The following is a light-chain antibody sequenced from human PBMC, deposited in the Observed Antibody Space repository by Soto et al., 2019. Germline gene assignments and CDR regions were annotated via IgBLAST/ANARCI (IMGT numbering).Light chain of an antibody. J-gene: IGKJ1*01. CDR2: GAS. Sequence: EIVMTQSPATLSVSPGERATLSCRASQSVSRNLAWYQQKPGQAPRLLISGASTRATGIPARFSGSRSGTEFTLTNSSLQSEDFAVYYCQQYNNWPTGTFGQGTKVEIK. CDR1: QSVSRN. CDR3: QQYNNWPTGT. V-gene: IGKV3-15*01.